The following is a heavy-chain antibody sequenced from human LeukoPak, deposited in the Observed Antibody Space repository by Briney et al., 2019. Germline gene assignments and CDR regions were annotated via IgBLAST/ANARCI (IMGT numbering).Heavy chain of an antibody. V-gene: IGHV3-11*01. D-gene: IGHD1-14*01. Sequence: GGSLRLSCAASGFTFGDHFMNWFRQAPGKGLEWIAYISYSGSSTLYSDSVKGRFTVSRDNAENSLYLQMNSLRAEDTAVYYCARQPVSPHYYYMDVWGKGTTIAISS. CDR2: ISYSGSST. CDR1: GFTFGDHF. CDR3: ARQPVSPHYYYMDV. J-gene: IGHJ6*03.